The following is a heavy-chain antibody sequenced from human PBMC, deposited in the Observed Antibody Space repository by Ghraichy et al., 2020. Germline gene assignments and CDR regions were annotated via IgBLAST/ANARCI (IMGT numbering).Heavy chain of an antibody. CDR3: ARSCSSTTCGPWFDP. D-gene: IGHD2-2*01. Sequence: KVSCKGSGYSFANYWIGWVRQMPGKGLEWMGIIYPGDSDTRYSPSFQGQVTISVDKSISTAYLQWSSLKASDTAIYYCARSCSSTTCGPWFDPWGQGTLVTVSS. V-gene: IGHV5-51*01. CDR2: IYPGDSDT. J-gene: IGHJ5*02. CDR1: GYSFANYW.